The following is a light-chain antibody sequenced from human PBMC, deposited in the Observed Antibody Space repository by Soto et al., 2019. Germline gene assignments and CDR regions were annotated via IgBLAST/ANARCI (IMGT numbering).Light chain of an antibody. CDR1: NSDVGGYNN. CDR3: SSSSSRSTLLA. V-gene: IGLV2-14*03. CDR2: DVT. Sequence: QSVLTQPASVSGSPGQSITISCTGTNSDVGGYNNVSWYRQYPGNAPQLIIYDVTTRPSGGSDRFSGSKSCNTASLTTSGLQYEDEDDYYCSSSSSRSTLLAFGAGTKLTVL. J-gene: IGLJ3*02.